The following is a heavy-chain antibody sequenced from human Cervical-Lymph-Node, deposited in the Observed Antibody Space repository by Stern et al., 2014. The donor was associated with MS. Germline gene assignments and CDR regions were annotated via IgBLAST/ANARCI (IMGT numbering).Heavy chain of an antibody. CDR2: IYYSGST. D-gene: IGHD3-22*01. Sequence: QVQLQESGPGLVKPSETLSLTCTVSGGSISSSSYYWGWIRQPPGKGLEWIGSIYYSGSTYYNPSLKSRVTISVDTSQNHVSLKLSSVTAADTAVYYCARWAYSSGWYNWFDPWGQGTLVTVSS. V-gene: IGHV4-39*02. CDR1: GGSISSSSYY. J-gene: IGHJ5*02. CDR3: ARWAYSSGWYNWFDP.